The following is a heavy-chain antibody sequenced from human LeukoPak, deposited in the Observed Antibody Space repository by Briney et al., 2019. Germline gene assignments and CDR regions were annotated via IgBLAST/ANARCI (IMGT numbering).Heavy chain of an antibody. CDR1: GFTFGDYA. CDR2: IRSKAYGGTT. D-gene: IGHD3-10*01. CDR3: TRDISGPPRAPFCYYYYMDV. J-gene: IGHJ6*03. Sequence: GGSLRLSCTASGFTFGDYAMSWFRQAPGKGLEWVGFIRSKAYGGTTEYAASVKGRFTISRDDSKSIAYLQMNSLKTEDTAVYYCTRDISGPPRAPFCYYYYMDVWGKGTTVTVSS. V-gene: IGHV3-49*03.